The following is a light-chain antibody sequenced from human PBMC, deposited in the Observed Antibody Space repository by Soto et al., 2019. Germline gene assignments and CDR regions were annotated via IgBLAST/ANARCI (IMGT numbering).Light chain of an antibody. CDR1: QSVSSW. Sequence: DIQMTQSPSTLSASVGDRVTITCRASQSVSSWLAWYQQKPGKVPKLLIYKASTLESGVPSRFSGSGSGTDFTLTISSLQPDDFATYYCQQYNSNPLTFGGGTKVEIK. V-gene: IGKV1-5*03. J-gene: IGKJ4*01. CDR3: QQYNSNPLT. CDR2: KAS.